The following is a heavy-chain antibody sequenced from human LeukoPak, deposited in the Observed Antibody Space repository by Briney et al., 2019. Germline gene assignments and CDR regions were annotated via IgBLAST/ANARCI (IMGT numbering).Heavy chain of an antibody. V-gene: IGHV4-59*08. CDR2: IYYSGST. J-gene: IGHJ4*02. Sequence: SETLSLTCTVSGGSISSYYWSWVRQPPGKGLEWIGYIYYSGSTNYNPSLKSRVTISVDTFKNQFSLKLSSVTAADTAVYYCARHGVYSSSWYNFDYWGQGTLVTVSS. CDR3: ARHGVYSSSWYNFDY. CDR1: GGSISSYY. D-gene: IGHD6-13*01.